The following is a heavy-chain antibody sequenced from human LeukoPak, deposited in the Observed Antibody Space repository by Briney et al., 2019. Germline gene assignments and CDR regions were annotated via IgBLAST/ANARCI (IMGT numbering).Heavy chain of an antibody. CDR2: ISSSSSYI. D-gene: IGHD3-10*01. CDR1: GFTFSSYS. V-gene: IGHV3-21*01. J-gene: IGHJ4*02. Sequence: GGSLRLSCAASGFTFSSYSMNWVRQAPGKGLEWVSSISSSSSYIYYADSVKGRFTISRDNAKNSLYLQMNSLRAEDTAVYYCARSQVIRWFGDWYYFDYWGQGTLVTVSS. CDR3: ARSQVIRWFGDWYYFDY.